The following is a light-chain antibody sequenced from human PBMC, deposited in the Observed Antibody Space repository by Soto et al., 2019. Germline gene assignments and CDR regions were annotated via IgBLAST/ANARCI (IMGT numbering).Light chain of an antibody. CDR2: QEN. CDR1: KLGDKY. J-gene: IGLJ2*01. Sequence: SYELTQPHSVSVSPEQTASITCSGNKLGDKYACWYQQKPGQSPVMVIYQENKRPSGISKRFSGSNSGNTATLAISGTQSLDEADYYCQAWDSSHVVFGGGTQLTVL. V-gene: IGLV3-1*01. CDR3: QAWDSSHVV.